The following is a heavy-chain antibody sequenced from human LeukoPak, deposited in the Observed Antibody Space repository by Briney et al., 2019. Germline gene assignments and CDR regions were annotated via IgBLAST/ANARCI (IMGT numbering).Heavy chain of an antibody. CDR3: AREDCSSTSCYSQMYNWFDP. D-gene: IGHD2-2*02. J-gene: IGHJ5*02. Sequence: GGSVKVSCKASGYTFTSYYMHWVRQAPGQGLEWMGIINPSGGSTSYAQKFQGRVTMTRDTSKNQFSLKLSSVTAADTAVYYCAREDCSSTSCYSQMYNWFDPWGQGTLVTVSS. CDR1: GYTFTSYY. CDR2: INPSGGST. V-gene: IGHV1-46*01.